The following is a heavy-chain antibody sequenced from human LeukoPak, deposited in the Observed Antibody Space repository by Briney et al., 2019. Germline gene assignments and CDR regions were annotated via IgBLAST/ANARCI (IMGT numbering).Heavy chain of an antibody. Sequence: GASVKVSCKASGYTFSTYGISWVRQAPGQGLEWTGWISGYNGNTNYAQKFQGRVSMTTDTSTSTAYMELRSLRYDDTAVYYCARDDVGAIDYWGQGTLVTVSS. CDR3: ARDDVGAIDY. CDR1: GYTFSTYG. J-gene: IGHJ4*02. CDR2: ISGYNGNT. V-gene: IGHV1-18*01. D-gene: IGHD1-26*01.